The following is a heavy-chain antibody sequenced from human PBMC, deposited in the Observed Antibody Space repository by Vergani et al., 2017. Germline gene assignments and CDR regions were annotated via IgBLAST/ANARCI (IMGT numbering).Heavy chain of an antibody. J-gene: IGHJ6*03. CDR2: INPNSGGT. D-gene: IGHD2-2*01. CDR1: GYSFNNYA. Sequence: QEQLVQSGSELKKPGASVKVSCKASGYSFNNYAIHWVRQAPGQGLEWMGWINPNSGGTNYAQKFQGRVTMTRDTSISTAYMELSRLRSDDTAVYYCARDLGSAIVVVPAAPPVGFYMDVWGKGTTVTVSS. CDR3: ARDLGSAIVVVPAAPPVGFYMDV. V-gene: IGHV1-2*02.